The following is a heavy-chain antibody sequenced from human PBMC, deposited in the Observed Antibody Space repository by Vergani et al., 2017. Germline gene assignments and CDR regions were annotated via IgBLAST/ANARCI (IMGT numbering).Heavy chain of an antibody. Sequence: QVQLQESGPGLVKPSETLSLTCGVSGYSISSDYYWSWIRQPPGKGLEWIGEINHSGSTNYNPSLKSRVTISVDTSKNQFSLKLSSVTAADTAVYYCARGKRYYYGSGRPYNWFDPWSQGTLVSVSS. CDR3: ARGKRYYYGSGRPYNWFDP. CDR2: INHSGST. V-gene: IGHV4-38-2*01. CDR1: GYSISSDYY. D-gene: IGHD3-10*01. J-gene: IGHJ5*02.